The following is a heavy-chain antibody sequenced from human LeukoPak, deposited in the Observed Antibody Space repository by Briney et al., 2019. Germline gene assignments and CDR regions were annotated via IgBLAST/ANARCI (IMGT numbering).Heavy chain of an antibody. V-gene: IGHV4-28*01. CDR3: ARSVDGGNSPFDY. CDR2: IYYSGST. CDR1: GYSISSSNW. D-gene: IGHD4-23*01. Sequence: SETLSLTCAVSGYSISSSNWWGWIRQPPGKGLEWIGYIYYSGSTYYNPSLKSRVTMSVDTSKNQFSLRLSSVTAVDTAVYYCARSVDGGNSPFDYWGQGTLVTVSS. J-gene: IGHJ4*02.